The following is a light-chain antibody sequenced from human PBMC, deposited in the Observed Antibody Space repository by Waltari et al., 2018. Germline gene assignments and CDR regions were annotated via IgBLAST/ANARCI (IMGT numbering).Light chain of an antibody. Sequence: DIQMTKSPSTLSASVGDRVTIPCRASQSINFGLAWYQQKPGKAPKLLIYKASSLQTGVPSRFSGSGSGTEFTLTISSLQPDDFATYFCLQYDIYWAFGQGTKVEVK. J-gene: IGKJ1*01. CDR2: KAS. CDR1: QSINFG. CDR3: LQYDIYWA. V-gene: IGKV1-5*03.